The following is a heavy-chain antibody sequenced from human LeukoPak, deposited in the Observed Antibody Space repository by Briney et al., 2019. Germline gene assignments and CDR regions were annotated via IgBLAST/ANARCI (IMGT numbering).Heavy chain of an antibody. J-gene: IGHJ4*02. Sequence: GGSLRLSCAASGFTFSSYWMSWVRQAPGKGLEWVANIKQDGSEKYYMYSVKGRFTISRDNAKNSLYLQMNSLRAEDTAVYYCAKDLQGGGLLYPYYFDYWGQGTLVTVSS. CDR1: GFTFSSYW. D-gene: IGHD2-15*01. V-gene: IGHV3-7*01. CDR2: IKQDGSEK. CDR3: AKDLQGGGLLYPYYFDY.